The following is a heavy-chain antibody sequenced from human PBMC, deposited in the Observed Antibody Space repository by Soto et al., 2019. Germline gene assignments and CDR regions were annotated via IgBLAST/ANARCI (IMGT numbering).Heavy chain of an antibody. J-gene: IGHJ3*02. CDR2: IYPGGVNI. Sequence: GPSVKVSCKAIGYSFTSHYMHWVRQAPGQGLEWMGTIYPGGVNIGYAQKFKGRVTMTKDTSTSTVYMELNSLTSEDTAVYYCARSGARYCSSTSCPSDIWGQGTMVTISS. V-gene: IGHV1-46*03. D-gene: IGHD2-2*01. CDR1: GYSFTSHY. CDR3: ARSGARYCSSTSCPSDI.